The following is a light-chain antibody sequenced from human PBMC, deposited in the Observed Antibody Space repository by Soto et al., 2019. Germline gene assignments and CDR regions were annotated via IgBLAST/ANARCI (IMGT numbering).Light chain of an antibody. V-gene: IGKV3-11*01. CDR3: QQRSNWPLT. Sequence: EIVLTQSPATLSVSPRERGTLCCRASQSVSSYLAWYQQKPGQAPRLLIYDASNRATGIPARFSGSGSGTDFTLTISSLEPEDFAVYYCQQRSNWPLTFGGGTKVDIK. J-gene: IGKJ4*01. CDR2: DAS. CDR1: QSVSSY.